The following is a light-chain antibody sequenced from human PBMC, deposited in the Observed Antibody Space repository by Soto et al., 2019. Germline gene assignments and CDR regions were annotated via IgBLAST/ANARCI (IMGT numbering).Light chain of an antibody. CDR3: CSFAGNSIYV. V-gene: IGLV2-11*01. CDR1: SSDVGYYNY. J-gene: IGLJ1*01. CDR2: DVS. Sequence: QSVLTQPRSVSGSPGQSVTISCTGTSSDVGYYNYVSWYQQYPGKAPKLMIYDVSGRPSGVPDRFSGSKSGNTASLTISGLQAEDEADYYCCSFAGNSIYVFGTGTKVTVL.